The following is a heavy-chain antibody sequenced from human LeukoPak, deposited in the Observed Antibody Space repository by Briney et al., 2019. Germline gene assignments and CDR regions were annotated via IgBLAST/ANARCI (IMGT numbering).Heavy chain of an antibody. CDR1: GYTFTSYG. Sequence: ASVKVSCKASGYTFTSYGISWVRQAPGQGLEWMGWISAYNGNTNYAQKLQGRVTMTTDTYTRTAYMELRSLRSDDTAVYYCARVRAVTMNWFDPWGQGTLVTVSS. J-gene: IGHJ5*02. CDR3: ARVRAVTMNWFDP. CDR2: ISAYNGNT. V-gene: IGHV1-18*01. D-gene: IGHD4-17*01.